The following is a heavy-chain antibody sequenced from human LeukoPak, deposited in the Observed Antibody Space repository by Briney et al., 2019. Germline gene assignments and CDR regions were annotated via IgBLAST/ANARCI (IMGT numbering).Heavy chain of an antibody. CDR2: IRYDGSNK. Sequence: PGGSLRLSCAASGFTFSSYGMHWVRQAPGKGLEWVAFIRYDGSNKYYADSVKGRFTISRDNAKNSLYLQMNSLRAEDTAVYYCAGGRGSSGYYMDVWGKGTTVTVSS. D-gene: IGHD1-26*01. CDR3: AGGRGSSGYYMDV. CDR1: GFTFSSYG. J-gene: IGHJ6*03. V-gene: IGHV3-30*02.